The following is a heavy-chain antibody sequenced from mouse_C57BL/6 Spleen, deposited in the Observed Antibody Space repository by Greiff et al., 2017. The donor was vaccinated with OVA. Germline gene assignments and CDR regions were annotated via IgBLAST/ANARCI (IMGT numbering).Heavy chain of an antibody. CDR2: INPGSGGT. CDR3: ARKGINTALDY. J-gene: IGHJ2*01. V-gene: IGHV1-54*01. Sequence: QVQLQQSGAELVRPGTSVKVSCKASGYAFTNYLIEWVKQRPGQGLEWIGVINPGSGGTNYNEKFKGKATLTADKSSSTAYMQLSSLTSEDSAVYFCARKGINTALDYWGQGTTLTVSS. CDR1: GYAFTNYL. D-gene: IGHD1-2*01.